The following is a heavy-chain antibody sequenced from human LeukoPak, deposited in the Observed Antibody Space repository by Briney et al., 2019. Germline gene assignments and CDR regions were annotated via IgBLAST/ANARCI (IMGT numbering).Heavy chain of an antibody. CDR1: GYTFSNYG. CDR2: ISYDGSNT. Sequence: AGGSLRLSCAASGYTFSNYGMHWVRQAPGKGLEWVAVISYDGSNTFYADSVKGRFTISRDNSKNTLYLQVNSLRAEDTAVYYCAKDPHSSGWYFTAFDYWSQGTLVTVSS. J-gene: IGHJ4*02. D-gene: IGHD6-19*01. CDR3: AKDPHSSGWYFTAFDY. V-gene: IGHV3-30*18.